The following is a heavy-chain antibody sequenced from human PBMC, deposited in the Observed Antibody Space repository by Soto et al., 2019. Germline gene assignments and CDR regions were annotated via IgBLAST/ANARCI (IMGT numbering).Heavy chain of an antibody. Sequence: PGGSLRLSCAASGFTFSSYAMTWVRQAPGKGLEWVSAMSGSGGYTYYADSVKGRFTISRDNSKNTLYLQMNSLRAGDTAVYYCAKVITKTYYYHYYMDVWGKGTTVTVSS. J-gene: IGHJ6*03. CDR3: AKVITKTYYYHYYMDV. CDR1: GFTFSSYA. D-gene: IGHD3-3*01. CDR2: MSGSGGYT. V-gene: IGHV3-23*01.